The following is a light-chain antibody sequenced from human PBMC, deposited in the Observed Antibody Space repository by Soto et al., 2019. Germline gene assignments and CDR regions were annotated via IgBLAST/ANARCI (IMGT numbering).Light chain of an antibody. CDR2: DVI. CDR1: SSDVGGYNY. CDR3: SSYVGTNSYV. V-gene: IGLV2-8*01. Sequence: QSVLTQPPSASGSPGQSVTISCTGTSSDVGGYNYVSWYQQHPGKSPKLMIYDVIKRPSGVPDRFSGSKSGNTAALTVSGLKAEDEADYYCSSYVGTNSYVFGTGTKVTVL. J-gene: IGLJ1*01.